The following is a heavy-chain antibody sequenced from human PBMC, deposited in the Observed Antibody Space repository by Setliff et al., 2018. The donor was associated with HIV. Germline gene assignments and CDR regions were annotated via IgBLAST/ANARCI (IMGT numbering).Heavy chain of an antibody. V-gene: IGHV4-59*08. CDR1: GGSMSSYF. CDR3: ARQGSWLDS. CDR2: IYNNGNT. D-gene: IGHD2-15*01. Sequence: SETLSLTCTVSGGSMSSYFWSWIRQSPGKGLEWIGYIYNNGNTHYNPSLKSRVTISVDTSKNHVSLRLNSVTAADTAVYYCARQGSWLDSWGQGTLVTVSS. J-gene: IGHJ5*01.